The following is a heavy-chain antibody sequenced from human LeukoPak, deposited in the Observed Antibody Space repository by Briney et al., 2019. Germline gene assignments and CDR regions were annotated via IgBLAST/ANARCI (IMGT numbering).Heavy chain of an antibody. Sequence: PGGSLRLSCAASGFTFSSYAMHWVRQAPGKGLEWVAVISYDGSNKYYADSVKGRFTISRDNSKNTLYLQMNSLRAEDTAVYYCARAGAYGDYSYFDYWGQRTLVTVST. D-gene: IGHD4-17*01. CDR1: GFTFSSYA. J-gene: IGHJ4*02. V-gene: IGHV3-30-3*01. CDR2: ISYDGSNK. CDR3: ARAGAYGDYSYFDY.